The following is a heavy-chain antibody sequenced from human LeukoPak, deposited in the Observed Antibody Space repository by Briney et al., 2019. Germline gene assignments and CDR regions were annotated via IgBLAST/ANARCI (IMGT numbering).Heavy chain of an antibody. D-gene: IGHD5-18*01. CDR2: ISSSGSTI. V-gene: IGHV3-48*03. J-gene: IGHJ6*03. CDR3: ASLVDTAIPLYMDV. CDR1: GFTFSSYE. Sequence: PGGSLRLSCAASGFTFSSYEMNWVRQAPGKGLEWVSYISSSGSTIYYADSVKGRFTISRDNAKNSLYLQMNSLRAEDTAVYYCASLVDTAIPLYMDVWGKGTTVTVSS.